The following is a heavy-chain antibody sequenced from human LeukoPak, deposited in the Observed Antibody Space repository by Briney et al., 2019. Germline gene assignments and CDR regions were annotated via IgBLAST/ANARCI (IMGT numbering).Heavy chain of an antibody. V-gene: IGHV3-23*01. CDR3: AGVDAAMPDAFDI. CDR2: ISGSGGST. J-gene: IGHJ3*02. Sequence: GGTLRLSCAASGFTFSSYGMSWVRQAPGKGLEWVSAISGSGGSTYYADSVKGRFTISRDNSKNALYLQMDSLRADDTAVYYCAGVDAAMPDAFDIWGQGTTVTVSS. D-gene: IGHD5-18*01. CDR1: GFTFSSYG.